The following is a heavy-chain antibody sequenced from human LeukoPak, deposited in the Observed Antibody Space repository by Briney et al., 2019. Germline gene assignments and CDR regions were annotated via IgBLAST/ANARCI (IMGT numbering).Heavy chain of an antibody. CDR2: INTNTGNP. Sequence: GASVKVSCQASGYTFTSYAMNWVRQAPGQGLEWMGWINTNTGNPTYAQGFTGRFVFSLDTSVSTAYLQISSLEAEDTAVYYCARVGRSGSLHYYYFDQWGQGTLVTVSS. CDR3: ARVGRSGSLHYYYFDQ. V-gene: IGHV7-4-1*02. CDR1: GYTFTSYA. D-gene: IGHD3-10*01. J-gene: IGHJ4*02.